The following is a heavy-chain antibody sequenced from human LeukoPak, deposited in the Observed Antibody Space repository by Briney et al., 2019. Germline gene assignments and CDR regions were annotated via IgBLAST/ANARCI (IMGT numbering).Heavy chain of an antibody. CDR1: GFSFSTYS. Sequence: GGSLRLSCAASGFSFSTYSMNWVRQAPGKGLEWVSSISRNSRYIYYADSMRGRFTISRDNAKNSLYLQMNSLRAEDTAVYYCAKTLHIVVVIAPWAFDIWGQGTMVTVSS. J-gene: IGHJ3*02. CDR3: AKTLHIVVVIAPWAFDI. V-gene: IGHV3-21*06. CDR2: ISRNSRYI. D-gene: IGHD2-21*01.